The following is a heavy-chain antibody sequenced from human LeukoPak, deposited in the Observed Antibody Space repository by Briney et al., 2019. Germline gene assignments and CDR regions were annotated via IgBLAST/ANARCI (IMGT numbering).Heavy chain of an antibody. Sequence: ASVKVSCKASGFIFSGSAVQWVRQARGQRLEWIGWIVVGSGNTNYAQNFQERVTITRDMSTSTAYMELSSLRSEDTAVYYCVADCYGDCIDWGQGTLVTVSS. CDR1: GFIFSGSA. D-gene: IGHD4-17*01. V-gene: IGHV1-58*01. CDR3: VADCYGDCID. J-gene: IGHJ4*02. CDR2: IVVGSGNT.